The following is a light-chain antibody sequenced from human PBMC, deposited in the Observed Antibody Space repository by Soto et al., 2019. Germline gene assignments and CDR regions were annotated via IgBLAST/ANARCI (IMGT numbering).Light chain of an antibody. V-gene: IGLV2-23*03. CDR3: CSYAGSSTFKV. Sequence: QSALTQPASVSGSPGQSITISCTGTSSDVGSHNLVSWYQQHPGKAPKLMIYEGNKRPSGVSNRFSDSKSGNTASLTISGLQAEDEADYYCCSYAGSSTFKVFGGGTKLTVL. CDR2: EGN. CDR1: SSDVGSHNL. J-gene: IGLJ3*02.